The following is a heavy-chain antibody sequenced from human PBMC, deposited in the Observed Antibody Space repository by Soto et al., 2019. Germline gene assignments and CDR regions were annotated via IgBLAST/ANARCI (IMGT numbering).Heavy chain of an antibody. V-gene: IGHV1-69*01. CDR2: IIPTFGTG. J-gene: IGHJ6*02. D-gene: IGHD3-10*01. CDR1: GGTFNNYA. CDR3: ASFDGTLVRGGRSSPYEMDV. Sequence: QVLLVQSGPEVKKPGSSVKVSCKASGGTFNNYAINWVRQAPGQGLEWMGGIIPTFGTGNHAQKFQGRVTSTADESTTTAYMESNSLRSEDTAIYYCASFDGTLVRGGRSSPYEMDVWGQGTTVIVSS.